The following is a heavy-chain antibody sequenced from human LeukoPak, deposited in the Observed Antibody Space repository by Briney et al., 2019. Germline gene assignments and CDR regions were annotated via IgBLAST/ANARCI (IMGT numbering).Heavy chain of an antibody. D-gene: IGHD2-2*02. CDR1: GFTFSSYG. CDR3: AKGGTLGYCSSTSCYTVPWFDP. V-gene: IGHV3-33*06. CDR2: IWYDGSSK. Sequence: GGSLRLSCAASGFTFSSYGMHWVRRAPGKGLEWVAVIWYDGSSKYYADSVKGRFTISRDNSKNTLYLQMNSLRAEDTAVYYCAKGGTLGYCSSTSCYTVPWFDPWGQGTLVTVSS. J-gene: IGHJ5*02.